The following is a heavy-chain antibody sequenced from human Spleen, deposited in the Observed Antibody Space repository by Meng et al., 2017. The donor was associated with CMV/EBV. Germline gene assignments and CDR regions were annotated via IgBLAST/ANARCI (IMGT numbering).Heavy chain of an antibody. CDR1: GFIVSSNY. V-gene: IGHV3-53*01. CDR3: ARDGSPVRGVIDY. Sequence: GGSLRLSCAASGFIVSSNYMSWVRQAPGKGLEWVSVIYRGGSTHYADSVKGRFTISRDNSKNTLYLQMNSRRAEDTAVYYCARDGSPVRGVIDYWGQGTLVTVSS. D-gene: IGHD3-10*01. J-gene: IGHJ4*02. CDR2: IYRGGST.